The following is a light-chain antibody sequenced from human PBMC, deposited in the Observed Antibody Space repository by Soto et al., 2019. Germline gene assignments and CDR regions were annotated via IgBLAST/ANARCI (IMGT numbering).Light chain of an antibody. CDR3: QQYNHFFT. J-gene: IGKJ4*01. CDR2: GVS. CDR1: QSVNSN. Sequence: EVAMTQSPATLSVSPGERATLSCRASQSVNSNLAWYQQKPGQPPRLLISGVSTRATGIPARFSGSGSGTEFTLTISSLQSEDLAVYYCQQYNHFFTFGGGTKVEI. V-gene: IGKV3-15*01.